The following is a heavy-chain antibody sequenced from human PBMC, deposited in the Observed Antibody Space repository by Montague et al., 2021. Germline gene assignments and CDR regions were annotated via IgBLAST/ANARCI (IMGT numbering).Heavy chain of an antibody. J-gene: IGHJ3*02. CDR1: GGSISRRPYY. D-gene: IGHD3/OR15-3a*01. Sequence: SETLSLTCSVSGGSISRRPYYWVWIRQPPGKGLEWIATISYNGSPYSDSALKSRVTISVDTSKNQLSLRLTSVTATDTAVYYCARLTFAIGDTPEVFDIWGQGTTVTVSS. CDR3: ARLTFAIGDTPEVFDI. CDR2: ISYNGSP. V-gene: IGHV4-39*01.